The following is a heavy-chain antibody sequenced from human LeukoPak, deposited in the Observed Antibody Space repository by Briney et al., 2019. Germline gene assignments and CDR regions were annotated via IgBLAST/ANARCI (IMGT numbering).Heavy chain of an antibody. Sequence: GGSLRLSCAASEFTFTNYWMHWVRQAPGEGLVWVSRIDNDGSDLIYADSVKGRFTISRDNAKNTVYLQMNGLRADDTAVYYCARGGYHHGFDIWGQGTMVTVSS. J-gene: IGHJ3*02. CDR3: ARGGYHHGFDI. V-gene: IGHV3-74*01. D-gene: IGHD1-14*01. CDR2: IDNDGSDL. CDR1: EFTFTNYW.